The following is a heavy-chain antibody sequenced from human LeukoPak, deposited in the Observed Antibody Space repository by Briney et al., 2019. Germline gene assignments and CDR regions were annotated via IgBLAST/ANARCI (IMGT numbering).Heavy chain of an antibody. J-gene: IGHJ3*02. CDR3: ARDGSGYCSSTSCYGVGTFDI. V-gene: IGHV3-21*01. CDR2: XXXXXXYI. D-gene: IGHD2-2*01. Sequence: GGSLRLSCAASGFTFSSYSMNWVRQAPGKGXXXXXXXXXXXXYIYYADSVKGRFTISRDNAKNSLYLQMNSLRAEDTAVYYCARDGSGYCSSTSCYGVGTFDIWGQGTMVTVSS. CDR1: GFTFSSYS.